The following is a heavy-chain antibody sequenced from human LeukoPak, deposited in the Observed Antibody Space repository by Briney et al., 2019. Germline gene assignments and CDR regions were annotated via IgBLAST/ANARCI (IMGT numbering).Heavy chain of an antibody. D-gene: IGHD6-13*01. V-gene: IGHV3-23*01. J-gene: IGHJ4*02. Sequence: GGSLRLSCAASGFTFSSYAMSWVRQAPGKGLEWVSAISGSGGSTYYADSVKGRFTISRDNAKNTLYLQMNSLRAEDTAVYYCARGAHSSSWYYFDYWGQGTLVTVSS. CDR1: GFTFSSYA. CDR2: ISGSGGST. CDR3: ARGAHSSSWYYFDY.